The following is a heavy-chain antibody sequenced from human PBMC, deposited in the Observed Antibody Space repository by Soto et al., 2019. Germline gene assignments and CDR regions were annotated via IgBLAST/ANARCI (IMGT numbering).Heavy chain of an antibody. Sequence: SETLSLTCTVSGGPISSIRSGYYWGWIRQTPGKGLEWIGSIYDSGTSYKNPSLKSRVTISVDTSKNEFSLDLRFATAADTAVYYCSRQCRGVTCHWLVTWGQGTLVTV. CDR3: SRQCRGVTCHWLVT. D-gene: IGHD2-15*01. V-gene: IGHV4-39*01. J-gene: IGHJ5*02. CDR2: IYDSGTS. CDR1: GGPISSIRSGYY.